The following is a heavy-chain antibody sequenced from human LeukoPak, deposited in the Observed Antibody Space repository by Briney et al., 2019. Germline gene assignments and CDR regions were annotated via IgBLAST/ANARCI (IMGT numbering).Heavy chain of an antibody. J-gene: IGHJ4*02. CDR1: GYSFTSYW. Sequence: GESLKISCKGSGYSFTSYWIGWARQMPGTGLEWMGFFYPGDSDTRYSPSFQGQVTISADKSISTAYLQWSSLKASDTAMYYCARFGYCSSTSCYGGDYWGQGTLVTVSS. V-gene: IGHV5-51*01. CDR3: ARFGYCSSTSCYGGDY. CDR2: FYPGDSDT. D-gene: IGHD2-2*01.